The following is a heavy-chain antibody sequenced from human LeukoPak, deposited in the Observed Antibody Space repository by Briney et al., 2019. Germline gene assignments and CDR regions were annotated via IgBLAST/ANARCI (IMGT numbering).Heavy chain of an antibody. V-gene: IGHV3-23*01. CDR2: ISGSGGST. Sequence: PGGSLRLSCVGSGFNFSAHAMHWVRQAPGKGLEWVSAISGSGGSTYYADSVKGRFTISRDNSKNTLYLQMNSLRAEDTAVYYCAKDLGGDSNNYWGQGTLVTVSS. J-gene: IGHJ4*02. CDR1: GFNFSAHA. D-gene: IGHD2-21*02. CDR3: AKDLGGDSNNY.